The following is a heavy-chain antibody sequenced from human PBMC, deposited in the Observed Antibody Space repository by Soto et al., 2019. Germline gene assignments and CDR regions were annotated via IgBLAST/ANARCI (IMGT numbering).Heavy chain of an antibody. CDR2: TTGSGGSA. CDR3: AKSFSSNWYDYFNS. D-gene: IGHD6-13*01. V-gene: IGHV3-23*01. CDR1: GFTFSSYA. J-gene: IGHJ4*02. Sequence: GGSLRLSCAASGFTFSSYAMSWVRQAPGKGLEWVSGTTGSGGSAYYADSVKGRFTISRDNSKNTLYLQMNSLRAEDTALYYCAKSFSSNWYDYFNSWGQGSLVTVSS.